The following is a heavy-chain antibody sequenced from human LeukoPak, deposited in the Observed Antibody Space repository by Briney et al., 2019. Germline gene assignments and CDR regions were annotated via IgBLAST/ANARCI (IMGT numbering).Heavy chain of an antibody. CDR2: FYYTGTA. V-gene: IGHV4-31*03. D-gene: IGHD5/OR15-5a*01. J-gene: IGHJ4*02. Sequence: SETLSLTCTVCVDSIRSGGNFWTWLRQHPGKGLEYIGYFYYTGTASYNPSVKSRVVISVNTSTKQFSLRLSSVTAADTAVYFCAREGTHPVYDVWGPGILVTVSS. CDR3: AREGTHPVYDV. CDR1: VDSIRSGGNF.